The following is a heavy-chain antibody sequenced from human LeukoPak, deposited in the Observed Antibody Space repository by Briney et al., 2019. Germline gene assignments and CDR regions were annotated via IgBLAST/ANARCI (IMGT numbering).Heavy chain of an antibody. Sequence: ASVKVSCKASGYTFTSYGISWVRQAPGQGLEWMGWISAYNGNTNYAQKLQGRVTMTTDTSTSTAYMELRSLRSGDTAVYYCARERGYCSSTSCYVGDLYYYYGMDVWGKGTTVTVSS. CDR2: ISAYNGNT. J-gene: IGHJ6*04. CDR1: GYTFTSYG. CDR3: ARERGYCSSTSCYVGDLYYYYGMDV. V-gene: IGHV1-18*04. D-gene: IGHD2-2*01.